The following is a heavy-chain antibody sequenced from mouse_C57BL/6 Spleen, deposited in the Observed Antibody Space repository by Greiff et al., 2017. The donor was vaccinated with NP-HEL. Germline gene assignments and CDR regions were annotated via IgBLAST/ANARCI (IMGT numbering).Heavy chain of an antibody. CDR2: IHPNSGST. Sequence: QVQLKQPGAELVKPGASVKLSCKASGYTFTSYWMHWVKQRPGQGLEWIGMIHPNSGSTNYNEKFKRKATLTVDKSSSTAYMQLSSLTSEDSAVYYCANYYGSSYGYWGQGTTLTVSS. J-gene: IGHJ2*01. CDR1: GYTFTSYW. CDR3: ANYYGSSYGY. D-gene: IGHD1-1*01. V-gene: IGHV1-64*01.